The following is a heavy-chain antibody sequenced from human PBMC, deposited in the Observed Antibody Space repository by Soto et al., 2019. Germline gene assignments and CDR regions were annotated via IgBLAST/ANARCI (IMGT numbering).Heavy chain of an antibody. CDR1: GGSISSYY. CDR2: IYYSGST. CDR3: ARGGGLDYYYYYGMDV. D-gene: IGHD3-10*01. J-gene: IGHJ6*02. Sequence: SETLSLTCTVSGGSISSYYWSWIRQPPGKGLEWIGYIYYSGSTNYNPSLKGRVTISVDTSKNQFSLKLSSVTAADTAVYYCARGGGLDYYYYYGMDVWGQGTTVTVSS. V-gene: IGHV4-59*01.